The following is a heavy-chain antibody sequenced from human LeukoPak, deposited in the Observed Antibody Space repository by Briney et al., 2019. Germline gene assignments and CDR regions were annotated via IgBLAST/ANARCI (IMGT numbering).Heavy chain of an antibody. V-gene: IGHV3-66*01. CDR3: ARSHYGSDNYYYYGMDV. CDR2: IYSGGST. J-gene: IGHJ6*02. Sequence: GGSLRLSCAASGFTVSSNYMSWVRQAPGKGLEWVSVIYSGGSTYYADSVKGRFTISRDNSKNTLYLQMNSLRAEDTAVYYCARSHYGSDNYYYYGMDVWGQGTTVTVSS. D-gene: IGHD3-10*01. CDR1: GFTVSSNY.